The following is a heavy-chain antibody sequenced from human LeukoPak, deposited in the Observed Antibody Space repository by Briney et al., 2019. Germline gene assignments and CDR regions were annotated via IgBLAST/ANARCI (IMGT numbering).Heavy chain of an antibody. V-gene: IGHV3-9*03. CDR3: AKGVDSSFGGNDAFDV. Sequence: QAGGSLRLSCAASGFTFVDSAMHWARRAPGKGREWFSNINWNSDTIGYAASWKGRFTNSRDKAKNTLYLQLNSLRPEDMALYYCAKGVDSSFGGNDAFDVWGQGTMVTVSS. J-gene: IGHJ3*01. CDR2: INWNSDTI. CDR1: GFTFVDSA. D-gene: IGHD3-22*01.